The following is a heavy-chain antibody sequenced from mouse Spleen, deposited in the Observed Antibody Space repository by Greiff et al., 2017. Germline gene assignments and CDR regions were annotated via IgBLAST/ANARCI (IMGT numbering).Heavy chain of an antibody. J-gene: IGHJ3*01. Sequence: EVHLVESGGGLVKPGGSLKLSCAASGFTFSDYYMYWVRQTPEKRLEWVATISDGGSYTYYPDSVKGRFTISRDNAKNNLYLQMSSLKSEDTAMYYCARADYYGSSYPLFAYWGQGTLVTVSA. CDR3: ARADYYGSSYPLFAY. V-gene: IGHV5-4*02. CDR2: ISDGGSYT. CDR1: GFTFSDYY. D-gene: IGHD1-1*01.